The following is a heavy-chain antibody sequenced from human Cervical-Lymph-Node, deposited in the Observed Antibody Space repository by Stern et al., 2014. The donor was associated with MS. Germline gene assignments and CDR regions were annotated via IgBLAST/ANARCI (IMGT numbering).Heavy chain of an antibody. CDR2: IYNSGST. CDR3: ARVMENWNYRPYFDY. D-gene: IGHD1-7*01. CDR1: GGSISSDY. J-gene: IGHJ4*02. Sequence: MQLVESGPGLVKPSETLSLTCTVSGGSISSDYWSWIRQPPGKGLEWIGYIYNSGSTNYNPSLKGRVTMSVDTAKNQFSLKLSSVTAADTAMFYCARVMENWNYRPYFDYWGQGTLVTVSS. V-gene: IGHV4-59*01.